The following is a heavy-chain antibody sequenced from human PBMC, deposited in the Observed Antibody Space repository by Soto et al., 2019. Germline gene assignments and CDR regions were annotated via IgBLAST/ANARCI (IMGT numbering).Heavy chain of an antibody. CDR1: GGSFSGYY. V-gene: IGHV4-34*01. Sequence: QVQLQQWGAGLLKPSETLSLTCAVYGGSFSGYYWSWIRQPPGKGLEWIGEINHSGSTNYNPSLKSRVTISVDTSKNQVSLKLSSVTAADTAVYYCARRELQRGTTVDYWGQGTLVTVSS. J-gene: IGHJ4*02. CDR2: INHSGST. D-gene: IGHD1-7*01. CDR3: ARRELQRGTTVDY.